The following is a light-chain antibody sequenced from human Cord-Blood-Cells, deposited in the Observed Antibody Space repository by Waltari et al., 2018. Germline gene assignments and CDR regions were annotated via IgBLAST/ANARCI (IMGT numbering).Light chain of an antibody. CDR1: SLRSYY. CDR3: NSRDSSGNYLV. V-gene: IGLV3-19*01. Sequence: SSELTQDPAVSVALGQTVRITCQGDSLRSYYASWYQQKPGQPPVLVIYGKNNRPSGIPDRFSGSSSGNTASLTITGAQAEDEADYYCNSRDSSGNYLVFGGGTKLTVL. J-gene: IGLJ2*01. CDR2: GKN.